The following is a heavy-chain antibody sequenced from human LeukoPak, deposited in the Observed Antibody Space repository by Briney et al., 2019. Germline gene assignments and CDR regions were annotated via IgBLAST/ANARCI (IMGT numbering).Heavy chain of an antibody. D-gene: IGHD3-22*01. CDR2: IRYDGSNK. CDR3: AKDPTHYRVWDYYETIGLSY. CDR1: GFTFSSYG. V-gene: IGHV3-30*02. J-gene: IGHJ4*02. Sequence: GGPLRLSCAASGFTFSSYGMHWVRQAPGKGLEWVAFIRYDGSNKYYADSVKGRFTISRDNSKNTLNLQMNSLRAEDTAVYYCAKDPTHYRVWDYYETIGLSYWGQGTLVTVSS.